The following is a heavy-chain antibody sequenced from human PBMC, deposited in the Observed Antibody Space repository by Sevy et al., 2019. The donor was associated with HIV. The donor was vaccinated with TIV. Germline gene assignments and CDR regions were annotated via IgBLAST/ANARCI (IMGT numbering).Heavy chain of an antibody. CDR1: GFTFSSYG. CDR3: AKGGSGSYFSYFDY. J-gene: IGHJ4*02. CDR2: ISYDGSNK. V-gene: IGHV3-30*18. D-gene: IGHD1-26*01. Sequence: GGSLRLSCAASGFTFSSYGMHWVRQAPGKGLEWVAVISYDGSNKYYADSVKGRFTISRDNSKNTLYLQMNSLRAEDTAVYYCAKGGSGSYFSYFDYWAREPWSPSPQ.